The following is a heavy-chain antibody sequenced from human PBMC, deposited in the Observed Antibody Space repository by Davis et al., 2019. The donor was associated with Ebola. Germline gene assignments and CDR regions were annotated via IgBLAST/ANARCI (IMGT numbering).Heavy chain of an antibody. Sequence: ASVKVSCKASGYTFTNYAIHWVRQAPGQRLEWMGWINAGNGNTKYSQKLQGSVSITRDTSASTAYMELSSLRSEDTAVYYCAADLTYYYDSSGYYGMDVWGQGTTVTVSS. V-gene: IGHV1-3*01. J-gene: IGHJ6*02. CDR1: GYTFTNYA. CDR2: INAGNGNT. CDR3: AADLTYYYDSSGYYGMDV. D-gene: IGHD3-22*01.